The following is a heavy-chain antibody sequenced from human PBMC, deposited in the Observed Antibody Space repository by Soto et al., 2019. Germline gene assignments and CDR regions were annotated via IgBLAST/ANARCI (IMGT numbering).Heavy chain of an antibody. CDR1: GGTFSSYA. J-gene: IGHJ6*02. CDR2: IIPIFGTA. D-gene: IGHD2-21*02. Sequence: SVKVSCKASGGTFSSYAISWVRQAPGQGLEWMGGIIPIFGTANYAQKFQGRVTITADESTSTAYMELSSLRSEDTAVYYCARVFAVGTATYYYGMDVWGQGTTGTVSS. V-gene: IGHV1-69*13. CDR3: ARVFAVGTATYYYGMDV.